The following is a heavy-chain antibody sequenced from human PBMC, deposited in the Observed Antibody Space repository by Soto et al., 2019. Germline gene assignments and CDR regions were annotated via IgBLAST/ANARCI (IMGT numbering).Heavy chain of an antibody. D-gene: IGHD7-27*01. J-gene: IGHJ6*03. CDR3: GKGHWGYYYMDV. CDR1: GFTFNMYG. V-gene: IGHV3-23*04. Sequence: EVQLVESGGGLIQPGGSLRLACEASGFTFNMYGIVWVRQAPGKGLEWVSAISASLGRTYYADSVKGRFIISSDNSKNTGYVEMHRMRAEDTDVYYCGKGHWGYYYMDVWGVGTKVTVSS. CDR2: ISASLGRT.